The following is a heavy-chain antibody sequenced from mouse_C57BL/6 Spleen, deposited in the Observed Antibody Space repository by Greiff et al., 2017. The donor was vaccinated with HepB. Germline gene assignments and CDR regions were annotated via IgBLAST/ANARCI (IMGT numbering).Heavy chain of an antibody. Sequence: EVHLVESGGGLVKPGGSLKLSCAASGFTFSDYGMHWVRQAPEKGLEWVAYISSGSSTIYYADTVKGRFTISRDNAKNTLFLQMTSLRSEETAMYYCAKNWDGGDYFDYWGQGTTLTVSS. CDR1: GFTFSDYG. CDR3: AKNWDGGDYFDY. CDR2: ISSGSSTI. D-gene: IGHD4-1*01. J-gene: IGHJ2*01. V-gene: IGHV5-17*01.